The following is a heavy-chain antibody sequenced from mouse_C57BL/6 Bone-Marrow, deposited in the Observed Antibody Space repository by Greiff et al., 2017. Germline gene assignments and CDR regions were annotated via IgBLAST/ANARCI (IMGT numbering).Heavy chain of an antibody. D-gene: IGHD2-5*01. V-gene: IGHV1-80*01. Sequence: VQLQQSGAELVKPGASVKISCKASGYAFSSYWMNWVKQRPGKGLEWIGQIYPGDGDTNYNGKFKGKATLTADKSSSTAYMQLSSLTSEDSAVYFCAREKLPYSSNYCYAMDYWGQGTSVTVSS. CDR3: AREKLPYSSNYCYAMDY. CDR1: GYAFSSYW. CDR2: IYPGDGDT. J-gene: IGHJ4*01.